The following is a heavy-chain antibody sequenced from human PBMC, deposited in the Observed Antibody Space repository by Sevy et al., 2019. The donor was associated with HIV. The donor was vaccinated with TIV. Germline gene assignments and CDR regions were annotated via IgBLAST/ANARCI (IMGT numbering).Heavy chain of an antibody. V-gene: IGHV3-7*03. CDR1: GFTFSSYW. D-gene: IGHD2-8*01. CDR2: IKQDGSEK. J-gene: IGHJ6*03. CDR3: ARRGVYDYYYYMDV. Sequence: GGSLRLSCAASGFTFSSYWMCWVRQAPGKGLEWVANIKQDGSEKYYVDSVKGRFTISRDNAKNSLYLQMNSLRAEDTAVYYCARRGVYDYYYYMDVWGKGTTVTVSS.